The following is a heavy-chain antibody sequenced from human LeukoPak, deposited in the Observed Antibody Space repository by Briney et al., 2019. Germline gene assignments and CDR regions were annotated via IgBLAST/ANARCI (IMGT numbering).Heavy chain of an antibody. V-gene: IGHV3-23*01. CDR1: GFTFSSYA. CDR3: AKLADILTGYYIY. D-gene: IGHD3-9*01. J-gene: IGHJ4*02. CDR2: ISGGGGST. Sequence: GGSLRLSCAASGFTFSSYAMRWVRPAPGKGLAGVSAISGGGGSTYYADSVKGRFTISRDNSKNTLYLQMNSLRAEDTAVYYCAKLADILTGYYIYWGQGTLVTVSS.